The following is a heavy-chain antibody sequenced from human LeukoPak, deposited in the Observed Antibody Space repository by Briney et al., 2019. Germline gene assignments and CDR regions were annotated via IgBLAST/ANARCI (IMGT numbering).Heavy chain of an antibody. CDR1: GGSISTYY. D-gene: IGHD1-26*01. CDR2: IDYSGST. CDR3: ARDRRRELLHAFDI. V-gene: IGHV4-59*01. J-gene: IGHJ3*02. Sequence: PSETLPLTCTVSGGSISTYYWSWIRQPPGKGLEWIGYIDYSGSTNYNPSLKSRVTISVDTSKNQFSLKLSSVTAADTAVYYCARDRRRELLHAFDIWGQGTMVTVSS.